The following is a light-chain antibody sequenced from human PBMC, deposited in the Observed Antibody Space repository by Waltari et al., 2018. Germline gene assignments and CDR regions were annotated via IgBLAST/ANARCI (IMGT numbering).Light chain of an antibody. J-gene: IGLJ2*01. Sequence: SSELTQDPAVSVALGQTVRITCQGDNLRSYYDRWYKQKPGQAPILVIYSKNNRPSGIPDRFSGSSSGNTASLTITGAQAEEEADYYCNSRDSSDNLVFFGGGTRLTVL. CDR3: NSRDSSDNLVF. V-gene: IGLV3-19*01. CDR1: NLRSYY. CDR2: SKN.